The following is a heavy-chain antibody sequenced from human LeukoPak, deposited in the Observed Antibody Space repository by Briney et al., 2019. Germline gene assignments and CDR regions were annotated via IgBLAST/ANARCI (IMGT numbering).Heavy chain of an antibody. Sequence: GRSLRLSCAASGFTFDDYAMHWVRQARGKGREWVSGISWNSGSIGYADSVKGRFTISRDNAKNSLYLQMNSLRAEDTALYYCAKDMGQLVDFGWFDPWGQGTLVTVSS. CDR3: AKDMGQLVDFGWFDP. CDR2: ISWNSGSI. D-gene: IGHD6-6*01. V-gene: IGHV3-9*01. J-gene: IGHJ5*02. CDR1: GFTFDDYA.